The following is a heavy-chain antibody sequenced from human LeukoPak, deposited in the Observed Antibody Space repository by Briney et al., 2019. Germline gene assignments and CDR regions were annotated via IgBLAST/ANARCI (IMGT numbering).Heavy chain of an antibody. D-gene: IGHD3-22*01. CDR2: INPSGCRT. CDR3: ARDGYYYDSSGYYYRSLYYFDY. J-gene: IGHJ4*02. Sequence: ASVKVSCKASGYTFTSYYMHWVRQAPGQGLEWMGIINPSGCRTSYAQKFQGRVTMTRDMSTSTVYNELRSPRSEDTAVYYSARDGYYYDSSGYYYRSLYYFDYWGQGTLATVSS. CDR1: GYTFTSYY. V-gene: IGHV1-46*01.